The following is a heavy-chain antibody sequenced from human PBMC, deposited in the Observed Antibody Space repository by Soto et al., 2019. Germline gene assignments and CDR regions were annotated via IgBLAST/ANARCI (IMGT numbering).Heavy chain of an antibody. Sequence: SETLSLTSAVSGGSISSGGYSWSWIRQPPGKGLEWIGYIYHSGSTYYNPSLKSRVTISVDRSMNQFSLKLSSVTAADTAVYYCARVPDRWGQGTLVTVSS. CDR2: IYHSGST. CDR1: GGSISSGGYS. V-gene: IGHV4-30-2*01. CDR3: ARVPDR. J-gene: IGHJ5*02. D-gene: IGHD2-2*01.